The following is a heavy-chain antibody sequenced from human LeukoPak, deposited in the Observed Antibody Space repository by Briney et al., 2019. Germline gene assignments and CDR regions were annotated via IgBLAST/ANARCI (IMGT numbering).Heavy chain of an antibody. CDR2: ISAYNGNT. CDR3: ARDRRGVIAAAPIQH. J-gene: IGHJ1*01. D-gene: IGHD6-13*01. CDR1: GYTFTSYG. Sequence: ASAKVSCKASGYTFTSYGISWVRQAPGQGLEWMGWISAYNGNTNYAQKLQGRVTMTTDTSTSTAYMELRSLRSDDTAVYYCARDRRGVIAAAPIQHWGQGTLVIVSS. V-gene: IGHV1-18*01.